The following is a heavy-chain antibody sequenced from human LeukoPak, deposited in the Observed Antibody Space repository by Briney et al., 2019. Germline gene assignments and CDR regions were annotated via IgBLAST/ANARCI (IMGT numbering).Heavy chain of an antibody. CDR2: VYPGDSDT. CDR1: GNIFTSYW. Sequence: GESLKISCKGSGNIFTSYWIGWVRQMPGKGLEWMGIVYPGDSDTRYSPSFQGPVTISADKSISTAYLQWSSLKASDTAMYFCSRQKDAIRYFDSQTREPDDYYYYYMDVWGKGTTVTISS. CDR3: SRQKDAIRYFDSQTREPDDYYYYYMDV. D-gene: IGHD3-9*01. V-gene: IGHV5-51*01. J-gene: IGHJ6*03.